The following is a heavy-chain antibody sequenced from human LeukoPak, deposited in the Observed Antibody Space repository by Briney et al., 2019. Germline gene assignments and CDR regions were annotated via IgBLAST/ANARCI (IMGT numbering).Heavy chain of an antibody. J-gene: IGHJ6*03. CDR1: GFSFSSYS. D-gene: IGHD3-16*01. CDR2: ISGGGDTT. CDR3: AKNAGDGGYYYYLDV. V-gene: IGHV3-23*01. Sequence: GGSPRLSCAASGFSFSSYSMNWVRQAPGKGLEWVSTISGGGDTTYYSVKGRFIISRDNSKNTLFLQLNSLRAEDTAIYFCAKNAGDGGYYYYLDVWGKGTPVTVSS.